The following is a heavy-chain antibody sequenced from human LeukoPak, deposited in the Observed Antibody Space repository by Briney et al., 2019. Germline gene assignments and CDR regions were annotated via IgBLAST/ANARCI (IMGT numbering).Heavy chain of an antibody. V-gene: IGHV1-69*01. D-gene: IGHD6-6*01. CDR1: GGTFSSYA. Sequence: SVKVSCKASGGTFSSYAISWVRQVPGQGLEWMGGIIPIFGTANYAQKFQGRVTITADESTSTAYMELSSLRSEDTAVYYCARGIAARQNNYYYYYYMDVWGKGTTVTVSS. CDR2: IIPIFGTA. CDR3: ARGIAARQNNYYYYYYMDV. J-gene: IGHJ6*03.